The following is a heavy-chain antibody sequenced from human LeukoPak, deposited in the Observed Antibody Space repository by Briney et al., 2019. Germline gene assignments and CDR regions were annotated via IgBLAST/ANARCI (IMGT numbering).Heavy chain of an antibody. CDR1: EFTFSNYA. V-gene: IGHV3-23*01. CDR2: ISGSGGST. D-gene: IGHD5-12*01. J-gene: IGHJ4*02. Sequence: GGSLRLSCAASEFTFSNYAMNWVRQAPGKGLEWVSSISGSGGSTHYADTVKGRFTISRDNSKNTLYLQMNSLRAEDTAVYYCAKARDSDYDWYFDYWGQGTLVTVSS. CDR3: AKARDSDYDWYFDY.